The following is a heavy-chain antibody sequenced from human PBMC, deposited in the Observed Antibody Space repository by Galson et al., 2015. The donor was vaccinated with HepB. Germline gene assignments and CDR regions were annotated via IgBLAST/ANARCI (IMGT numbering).Heavy chain of an antibody. J-gene: IGHJ3*02. CDR3: ARPDDYGDYGGAFDI. Sequence: SVKVSCKASGYTFTGYYMHWVRQAPGQGLEWMGWINPNSGGTNYAQKFQGRVTMTRDTSISTAYMELSRLRSDDTAVYYCARPDDYGDYGGAFDIWGQGTMVTVPS. CDR1: GYTFTGYY. CDR2: INPNSGGT. V-gene: IGHV1-2*02. D-gene: IGHD4-17*01.